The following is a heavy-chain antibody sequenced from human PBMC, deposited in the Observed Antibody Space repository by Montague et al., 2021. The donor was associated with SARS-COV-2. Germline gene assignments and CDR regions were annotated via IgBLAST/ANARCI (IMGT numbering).Heavy chain of an antibody. CDR1: GGSITGFS. CDR2: VTTSGTT. Sequence: SETLSLTCAVSGGSITGFSWSWVRQPAGKGLEWIGRVTTSGTTNYSPSRRGRVTMSVDTSKNQFSLNLNSVTAADTAIYYCARTPTRPLSLDSWGQGTRVTVSS. J-gene: IGHJ4*02. V-gene: IGHV4-4*07. CDR3: ARTPTRPLSLDS. D-gene: IGHD6-6*01.